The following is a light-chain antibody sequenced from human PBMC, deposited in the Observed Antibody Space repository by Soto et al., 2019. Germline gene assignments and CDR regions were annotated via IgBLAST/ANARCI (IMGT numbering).Light chain of an antibody. CDR3: SSYAGSSTYV. Sequence: QSALTQPPSASGSPGQSVTISCTGTISDVGGYNYVAWYQQHPGKAPKLMIYEVNKRPSGVPDRFSGSKSCRTASLTVSGIHAEDEADYYCSSYAGSSTYVCGTGTTLTVL. CDR1: ISDVGGYNY. J-gene: IGLJ1*01. V-gene: IGLV2-8*01. CDR2: EVN.